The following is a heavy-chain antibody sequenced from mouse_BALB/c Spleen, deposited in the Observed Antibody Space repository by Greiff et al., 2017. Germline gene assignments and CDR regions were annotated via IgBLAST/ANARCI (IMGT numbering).Heavy chain of an antibody. V-gene: IGHV1-31*01. D-gene: IGHD1-1*01. Sequence: VQLQQSGPELVKPGASVKISCKASGYSFTGYYMHWVKQSHVKSLEWIGRINPYNGATSYNQNFKDKASLTVDKSSSTAYMELHSLTSEDSAVYYCARSLYYGSSYFDYWGQGTTLTVSS. J-gene: IGHJ2*01. CDR2: INPYNGAT. CDR3: ARSLYYGSSYFDY. CDR1: GYSFTGYY.